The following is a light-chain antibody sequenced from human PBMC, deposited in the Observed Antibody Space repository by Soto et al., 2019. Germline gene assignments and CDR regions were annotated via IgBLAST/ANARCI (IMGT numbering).Light chain of an antibody. CDR2: HAS. CDR1: QSISNW. V-gene: IGKV1-5*02. Sequence: DIQMTQSPAPLPALVVYRVTIICRASQSISNWLAWYQQKPGTAPKVLIYHASNLQSGVPSRFSGSGSGTEFTLTISSLQPDDFATYYCQQYNSYSFGQGTKVDIK. CDR3: QQYNSYS. J-gene: IGKJ1*01.